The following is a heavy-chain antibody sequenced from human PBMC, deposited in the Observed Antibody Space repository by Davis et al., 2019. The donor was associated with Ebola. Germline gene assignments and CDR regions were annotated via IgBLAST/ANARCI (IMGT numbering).Heavy chain of an antibody. Sequence: ASVTVSCKASGYTFTGDYMHWVRQAPGQGLEWMGIINPSGGSTSYAQKFQGRVTMTRDTSTSTVYMELSSLRSEDTAVYYCARGEGAALDDAEYFQHWGQGTLVTVSS. J-gene: IGHJ1*01. V-gene: IGHV1-46*01. CDR2: INPSGGST. CDR3: ARGEGAALDDAEYFQH. CDR1: GYTFTGDY. D-gene: IGHD1-26*01.